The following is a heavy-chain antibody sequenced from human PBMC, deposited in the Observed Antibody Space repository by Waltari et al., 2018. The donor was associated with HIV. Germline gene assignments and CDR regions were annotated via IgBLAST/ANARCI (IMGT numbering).Heavy chain of an antibody. V-gene: IGHV4-59*01. D-gene: IGHD3-22*01. CDR2: SDYSGRT. CDR1: GGSISDYD. CDR3: ARGNSGYYEGFDS. Sequence: QVQLQESGPGLVKPSATLSLTCTVSGGSISDYDWNWIRQSPGKGLEWIGLSDYSGRTSYKSPLQSRVTISVDTSKNQIALKLTSVTAADTAVYYCARGNSGYYEGFDSWGQGCLVTVSS. J-gene: IGHJ4*02.